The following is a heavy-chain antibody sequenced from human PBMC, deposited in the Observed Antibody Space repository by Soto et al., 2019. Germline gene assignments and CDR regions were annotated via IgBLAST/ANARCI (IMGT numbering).Heavy chain of an antibody. CDR1: GFTFSNYA. J-gene: IGHJ4*02. V-gene: IGHV3-23*01. CDR2: ISSAVNT. D-gene: IGHD6-6*01. CDR3: AKQVRNGTSSPYYFDY. Sequence: GGSLRLSCAGSGFTFSNYAMSWVRQAPGKGLEWVSAISSAVNTYYADSVKGRFTISRDNSKNTLSLQMNSLRAEDTAVYYCAKQVRNGTSSPYYFDYWGQGTMVTVSS.